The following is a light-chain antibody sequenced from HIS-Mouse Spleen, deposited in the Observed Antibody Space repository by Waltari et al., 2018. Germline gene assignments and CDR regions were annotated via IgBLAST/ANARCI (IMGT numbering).Light chain of an antibody. CDR2: EDS. CDR3: YSTDSSGNHRV. CDR1: ESTKTF. J-gene: IGLJ2*01. V-gene: IGLV3-10*01. Sequence: SYELTQPPSVSVSPGQTARITCSGDESTKTFAYWYQQKSGQAPVLVIYEDSKRPSGIPERFSGSSSGTMATLTISGAQVEDEADYYCYSTDSSGNHRVFGGGTKLTVL.